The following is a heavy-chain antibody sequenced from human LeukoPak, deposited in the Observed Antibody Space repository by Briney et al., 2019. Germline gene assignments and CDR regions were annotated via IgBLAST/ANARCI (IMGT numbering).Heavy chain of an antibody. D-gene: IGHD3-10*01. CDR3: ARDLGTMVRGTWYYFDY. CDR1: GGTFSSYA. J-gene: IGHJ4*02. CDR2: IITIFGTA. V-gene: IGHV1-69*13. Sequence: ASVKVSCKTSGGTFSSYAISWVRQAPGQGLEWMGGIITIFGTAKYAQKFQGRVTNTADESTSTAYMELSSLRSEDTAVYYCARDLGTMVRGTWYYFDYWGQGTLVTVSS.